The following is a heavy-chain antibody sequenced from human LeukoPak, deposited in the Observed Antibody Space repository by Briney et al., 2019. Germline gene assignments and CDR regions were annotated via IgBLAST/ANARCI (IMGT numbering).Heavy chain of an antibody. J-gene: IGHJ4*02. V-gene: IGHV5-51*01. Sequence: GESLKISCKGSGYSLTSYWIGWVRQMPGKGLEWMGIIYLGDSDTRYSPSFQGQVTISADKSISTAYLQWSSLRASDTAMYYCARHPSYTSGWPLDYWGQGTLVAVSS. CDR3: ARHPSYTSGWPLDY. CDR1: GYSLTSYW. D-gene: IGHD6-19*01. CDR2: IYLGDSDT.